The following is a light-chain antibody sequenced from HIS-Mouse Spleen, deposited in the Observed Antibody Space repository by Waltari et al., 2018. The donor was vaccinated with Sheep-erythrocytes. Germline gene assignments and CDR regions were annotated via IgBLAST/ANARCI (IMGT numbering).Light chain of an antibody. V-gene: IGLV3-1*01. CDR3: QAWDSSTYV. CDR2: QDS. CDR1: KLGDKY. J-gene: IGLJ1*01. Sequence: SYELTQPPSVSVSPGQTASITCSGDKLGDKYACWYQQKPGPSPVLVIYQDSKRPSGIPGRFSGSNPGNTATLTISGTQAMDEADYYCQAWDSSTYVFGTGTKVTVL.